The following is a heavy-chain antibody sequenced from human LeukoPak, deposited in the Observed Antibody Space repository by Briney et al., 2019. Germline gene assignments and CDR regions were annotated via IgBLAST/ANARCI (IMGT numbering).Heavy chain of an antibody. D-gene: IGHD3-3*01. CDR3: ARLRFLEWFHFDY. CDR1: GGSISSGSYY. CDR2: IYTSGST. Sequence: SQTLSLTCTVSGGSISSGSYYWSWIRQPAGKGLEWIGRIYTSGSTNYNPSLKSRVTISVDTSKNQFSLKLSSVTAADTAVYYCARLRFLEWFHFDYWGQGTLVTVSP. J-gene: IGHJ4*02. V-gene: IGHV4-61*02.